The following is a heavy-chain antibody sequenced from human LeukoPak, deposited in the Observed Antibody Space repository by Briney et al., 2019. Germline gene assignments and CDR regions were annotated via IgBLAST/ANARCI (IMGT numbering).Heavy chain of an antibody. J-gene: IGHJ4*02. CDR2: IYSGGST. D-gene: IGHD3-10*01. V-gene: IGHV3-66*01. CDR1: GFTVSSNY. Sequence: GGSLRLSCAASGFTVSSNYMSWVRQAPGKGLEWVSVIYSGGSTYYADSVKGRFTISRDNSKNTLYLQMNSLRAEDTAVYYCARDFLDYYGSGSLDYWGQGTLVTVSS. CDR3: ARDFLDYYGSGSLDY.